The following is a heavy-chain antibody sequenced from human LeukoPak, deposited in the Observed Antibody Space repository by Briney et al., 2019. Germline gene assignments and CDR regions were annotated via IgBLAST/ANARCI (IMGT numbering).Heavy chain of an antibody. CDR3: ASTLGSSWQSGF. Sequence: ETLSLTSIVSGGSISNYYWTWIRQPPGKGLEWIGYIYYSGSTDYNPSLKSRVTISVDTSKNQFSLKLSSVTAADTAVYYCASTLGSSWQSGFWGQGTLVTVSS. CDR1: GGSISNYY. D-gene: IGHD6-13*01. CDR2: IYYSGST. V-gene: IGHV4-59*08. J-gene: IGHJ4*02.